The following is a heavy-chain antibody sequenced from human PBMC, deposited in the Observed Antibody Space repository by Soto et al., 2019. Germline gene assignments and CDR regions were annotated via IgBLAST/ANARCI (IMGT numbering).Heavy chain of an antibody. V-gene: IGHV3-23*01. CDR3: ARNDKFNSHSSGWANRFDY. CDR1: GFTFSNYA. D-gene: IGHD6-19*01. J-gene: IGHJ4*02. CDR2: LTGDGRT. Sequence: EVQLLESGGGLVQPGGSLRLFCAASGFTFSNYAMTWVRQAPGKGLEWVSTLTGDGRTFYVDTVKGRFTISRDNSKSTLYLQMNSLGAEDTAVYYCARNDKFNSHSSGWANRFDYWGQGTLVTVSA.